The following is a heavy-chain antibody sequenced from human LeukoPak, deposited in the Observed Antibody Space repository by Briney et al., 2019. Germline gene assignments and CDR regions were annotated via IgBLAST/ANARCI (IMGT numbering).Heavy chain of an antibody. CDR2: MNPNSGNT. CDR1: GYTFTGYY. Sequence: ASVKVSCKASGYTFTGYYMHWVRQATGQGLEWMGWMNPNSGNTGYAQKFQGRVTITRNTSISTAYMELSSLRSEDTAVYYCAREFTMVRGHGRDYYYYYMDVWGKGTTVTVSS. CDR3: AREFTMVRGHGRDYYYYYMDV. V-gene: IGHV1-8*03. J-gene: IGHJ6*03. D-gene: IGHD3-10*01.